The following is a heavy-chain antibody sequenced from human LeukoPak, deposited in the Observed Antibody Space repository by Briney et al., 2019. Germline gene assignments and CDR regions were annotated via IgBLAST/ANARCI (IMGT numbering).Heavy chain of an antibody. CDR3: ARHGANRQQLVMAFDI. Sequence: SETLSLTCSVSGGSISSYYWSWIRQPPGQGLEWIGYIYYSRSTDYNPSLKSRVAISIDTSKNQFSLKVNSVTAADTAVYYCARHGANRQQLVMAFDIWGQGTMVTVSS. J-gene: IGHJ3*02. V-gene: IGHV4-59*08. CDR2: IYYSRST. CDR1: GGSISSYY. D-gene: IGHD6-13*01.